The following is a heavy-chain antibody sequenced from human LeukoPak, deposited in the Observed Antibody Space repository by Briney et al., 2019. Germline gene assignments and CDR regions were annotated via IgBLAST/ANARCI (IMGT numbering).Heavy chain of an antibody. CDR1: GGSIISYH. Sequence: SETLSLTCRVSGGSIISYHWSWIRQPPGKGLEWIGYIYYSGSINYNPSLKSRLTISVHTSKNRFSLKLSSVTAADTAVYYCARSYTSIAAAGTRLYYCYYYMDVWGKGTTVTVSS. D-gene: IGHD6-13*01. V-gene: IGHV4-59*08. J-gene: IGHJ6*03. CDR3: ARSYTSIAAAGTRLYYCYYYMDV. CDR2: IYYSGSI.